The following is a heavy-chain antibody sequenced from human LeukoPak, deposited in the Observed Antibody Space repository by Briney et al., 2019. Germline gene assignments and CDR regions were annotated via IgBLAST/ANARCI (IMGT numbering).Heavy chain of an antibody. CDR1: GGSFSGYY. V-gene: IGHV4-34*01. J-gene: IGHJ4*02. CDR2: INHSGST. CDR3: ARLGRRYSYAVGGDFDY. D-gene: IGHD5-18*01. Sequence: LETLSLTCAVYGGSFSGYYWSWIRQPPGKGLEWIGEINHSGSTNYNPSLKSRVTISVDTSKNQFSLKLSSVTAADTAVYYCARLGRRYSYAVGGDFDYWGQGTLVTVSS.